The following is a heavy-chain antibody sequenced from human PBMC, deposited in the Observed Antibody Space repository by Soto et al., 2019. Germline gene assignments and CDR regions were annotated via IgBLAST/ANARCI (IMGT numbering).Heavy chain of an antibody. Sequence: QLQLQESGPGLVKPSETLSLTCTVSGGSISTSRYYWGWIRQPPGKGLEWIGSIFYSGTTYYNPSLQRRVTISVDTSKNQFSLKLTSVTAADTAVYYCARQVASGCWYFDLWGRGTLVTVSS. V-gene: IGHV4-39*01. D-gene: IGHD3-10*01. J-gene: IGHJ2*01. CDR2: IFYSGTT. CDR3: ARQVASGCWYFDL. CDR1: GGSISTSRYY.